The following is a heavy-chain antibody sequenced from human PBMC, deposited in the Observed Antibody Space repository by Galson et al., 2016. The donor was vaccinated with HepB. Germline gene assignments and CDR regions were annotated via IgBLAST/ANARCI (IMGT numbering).Heavy chain of an antibody. CDR1: GGTFSSSA. V-gene: IGHV1-69*06. CDR2: IIPIFGTS. J-gene: IGHJ4*02. CDR3: TGEEMYYGSGSYYNTGGY. D-gene: IGHD3-10*01. Sequence: SVKVSCKASGGTFSSSAISWVRQAPGQGLEWMGGIIPIFGTSNYAQKFQGRVTITADKSTNTAYMELSSLRSEDTALYYCTGEEMYYGSGSYYNTGGYWGQGTLVTVSS.